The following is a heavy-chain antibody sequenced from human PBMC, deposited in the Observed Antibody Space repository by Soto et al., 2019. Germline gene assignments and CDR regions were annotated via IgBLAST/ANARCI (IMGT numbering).Heavy chain of an antibody. V-gene: IGHV3-11*06. CDR3: ARATIVVVPAASPPDY. Sequence: QVQLVESGGGLVKPGGSLRLSCAASGFTFSDYYMSWIRQAPGKGLEWVSYLSSSSSYTNYADSVKGRFTISRDNAKNSLYLQMNSLRAEDTAVYYCARATIVVVPAASPPDYWGQGTLVTVSS. D-gene: IGHD2-2*01. CDR1: GFTFSDYY. CDR2: LSSSSSYT. J-gene: IGHJ4*02.